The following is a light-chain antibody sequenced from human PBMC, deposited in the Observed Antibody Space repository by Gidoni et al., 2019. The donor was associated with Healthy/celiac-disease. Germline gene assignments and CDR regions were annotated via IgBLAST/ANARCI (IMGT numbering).Light chain of an antibody. CDR2: AAS. CDR3: QQSNSFPRP. J-gene: IGKJ1*01. V-gene: IGKV1-12*01. Sequence: DSQMTRSSSSVSASVGDRVTITCRASQGISSWYAWYQQKPGKAPKLLIYAASSLQSGVPSRFSGSGSGTDFTLPISSLQSEDFATYYCQQSNSFPRPFGQGTKVEIK. CDR1: QGISSW.